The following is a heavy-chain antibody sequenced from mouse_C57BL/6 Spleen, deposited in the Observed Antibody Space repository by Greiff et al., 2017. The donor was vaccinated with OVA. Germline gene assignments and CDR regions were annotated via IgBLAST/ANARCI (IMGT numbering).Heavy chain of an antibody. V-gene: IGHV1-4*01. Sequence: QVQLQQSGAELARPGASVKMSCKASGYTFTSYTMHWVKQRPGQGLEWIGYINPSSGYTKYNQKFKDKATLTADKSSSTAYMQLSSLTSEDSAVYDCARSTAQATWVDYWGQGTSVTVSS. CDR1: GYTFTSYT. CDR3: ARSTAQATWVDY. J-gene: IGHJ4*01. D-gene: IGHD3-2*02. CDR2: INPSSGYT.